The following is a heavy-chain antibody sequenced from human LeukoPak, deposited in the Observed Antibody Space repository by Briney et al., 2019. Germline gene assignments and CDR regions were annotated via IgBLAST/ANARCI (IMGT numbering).Heavy chain of an antibody. CDR3: ARDISGSYSGGE. CDR2: ISSSSSTI. D-gene: IGHD1-26*01. Sequence: GGSLRLSCAASGFTFSSYSMNWVRQAPGKGLEWVSYISSSSSTIYYADSVKGRFTISRDNAKNSLYLQMNSLRVEDTAVYYCARDISGSYSGGEWGQGTLVTVSS. J-gene: IGHJ4*02. CDR1: GFTFSSYS. V-gene: IGHV3-48*04.